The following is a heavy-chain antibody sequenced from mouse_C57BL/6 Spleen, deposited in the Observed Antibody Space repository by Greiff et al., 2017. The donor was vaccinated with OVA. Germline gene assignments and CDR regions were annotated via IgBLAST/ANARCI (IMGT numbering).Heavy chain of an antibody. D-gene: IGHD1-1*01. CDR3: ASRGRSSYFEV. V-gene: IGHV1-50*01. CDR1: GYTFTSYW. J-gene: IGHJ1*03. Sequence: QVQLQQPGAELVKPGASVKLSCKASGYTFTSYWMQWVKQRPGQGLEWIGEIDPSDSYTNYNQKFKGKATLTVDTSSSTAYMQRSSLTSEDSAVYDCASRGRSSYFEVWGTGTTGTVSS. CDR2: IDPSDSYT.